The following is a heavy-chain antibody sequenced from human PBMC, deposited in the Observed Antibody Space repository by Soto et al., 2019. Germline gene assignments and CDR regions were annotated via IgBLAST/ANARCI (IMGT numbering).Heavy chain of an antibody. Sequence: QVQLVESGGGVVQPGRSLRLSCAASGFTFSSYGMHWVRQAPGKGLEWVAVIWYDGSNKYYADSVKGRFTISRDNSKNTLYLQMNSLRAEDTAVYYCARDQDCSGGSCYYYYYGMDVWGQGTTVTVSS. CDR2: IWYDGSNK. CDR3: ARDQDCSGGSCYYYYYGMDV. CDR1: GFTFSSYG. D-gene: IGHD2-15*01. J-gene: IGHJ6*02. V-gene: IGHV3-33*01.